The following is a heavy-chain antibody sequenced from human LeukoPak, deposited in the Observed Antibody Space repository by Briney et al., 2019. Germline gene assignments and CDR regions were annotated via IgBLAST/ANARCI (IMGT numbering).Heavy chain of an antibody. Sequence: SQTLSLTCTVSGGSISSGSYYWSWIRQPAGKGLEWIGRIYTSGSTNYNPSLKSRVTISVDTSKNQFSLKLSSVTAADTAVYYCARDGRSMDYWGQGTLVTVSS. J-gene: IGHJ4*02. CDR1: GGSISSGSYY. CDR2: IYTSGST. CDR3: ARDGRSMDY. V-gene: IGHV4-61*02.